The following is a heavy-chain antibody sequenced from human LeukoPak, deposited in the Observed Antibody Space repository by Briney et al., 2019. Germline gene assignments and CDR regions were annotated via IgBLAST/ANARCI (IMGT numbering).Heavy chain of an antibody. V-gene: IGHV1-8*03. D-gene: IGHD2-2*01. CDR1: GYTFTSYD. Sequence: GASVKVSCKASGYTFTSYDINWVRQATGQGLEWMGWMNPNSGNTGYAQKFQGRVTITRNTSISTAYMELSSLRSEDTAVYYCAGVVPAANIHDAFDIWGQGTMVTVSS. CDR3: AGVVPAANIHDAFDI. J-gene: IGHJ3*02. CDR2: MNPNSGNT.